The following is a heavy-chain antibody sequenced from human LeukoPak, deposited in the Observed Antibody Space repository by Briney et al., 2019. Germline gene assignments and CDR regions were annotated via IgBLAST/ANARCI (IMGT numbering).Heavy chain of an antibody. V-gene: IGHV3-69-1*02. D-gene: IGHD2/OR15-2a*01. J-gene: IGHJ4*02. Sequence: GRSLRLSCAASGFTFNNHDMHWVRQAPGKGLEWVSGISGSGENTYYADSVKGRFTISRDNAKNSLYLQMNSLRAEDTAVYYCARPYFVAANYYFDYWGQGTLVTVSS. CDR1: GFTFNNHD. CDR3: ARPYFVAANYYFDY. CDR2: ISGSGENT.